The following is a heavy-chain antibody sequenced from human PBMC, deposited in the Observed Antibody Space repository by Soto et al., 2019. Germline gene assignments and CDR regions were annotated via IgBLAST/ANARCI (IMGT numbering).Heavy chain of an antibody. Sequence: QVQLQESGPGLVKPSETLSLTCTVSGGSVSSGSYYWSWIRQPPGKALEWIGYINYSGSNIYNPSLKSRVTILVATCKIEISLNLSSLTAVVTAVYYCARDHGLEKGPYDCYGTDVWGQGTT. D-gene: IGHD1-1*01. J-gene: IGHJ6*02. CDR1: GGSVSSGSYY. CDR2: INYSGSN. V-gene: IGHV4-61*01. CDR3: ARDHGLEKGPYDCYGTDV.